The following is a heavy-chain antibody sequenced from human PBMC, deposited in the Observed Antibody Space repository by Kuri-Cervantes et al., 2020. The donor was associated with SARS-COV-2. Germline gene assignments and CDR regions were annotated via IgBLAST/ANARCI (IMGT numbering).Heavy chain of an antibody. Sequence: GESLKISCVASGFNFSTTDMHWVRQAPGKGLEWVTFISSDGKNKKCMASGKGRFTISRDNSKNTLYLQMNSLRAEDTAVYYCAKDRVGVQDFWGQGTLVTVSS. CDR3: AKDRVGVQDF. CDR1: GFNFSTTD. CDR2: ISSDGKNK. V-gene: IGHV3-30*18. J-gene: IGHJ4*02. D-gene: IGHD2-21*01.